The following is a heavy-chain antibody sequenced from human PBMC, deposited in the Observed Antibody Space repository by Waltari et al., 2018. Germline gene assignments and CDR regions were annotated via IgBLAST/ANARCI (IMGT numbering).Heavy chain of an antibody. CDR2: ISGCGVST. D-gene: IGHD1-1*01. Sequence: EVQLVESGGGLVQPGGSLRLSCAASGFTFSSYAMSWVRQAPGKGLEWVSAISGCGVSTYYADSVKGRFTISRDNSKNTLYLQMNSLRAEDTAVYYCAKDSGGHYNLDYWGQGTLVTVSS. CDR1: GFTFSSYA. V-gene: IGHV3-23*04. J-gene: IGHJ4*02. CDR3: AKDSGGHYNLDY.